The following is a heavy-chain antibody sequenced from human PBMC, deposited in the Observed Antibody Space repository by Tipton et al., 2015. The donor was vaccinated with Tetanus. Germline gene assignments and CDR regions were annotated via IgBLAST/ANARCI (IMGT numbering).Heavy chain of an antibody. J-gene: IGHJ4*02. CDR2: IYNSGST. CDR1: GGSISTGGYY. D-gene: IGHD1-26*01. CDR3: ARDQARGARGWNYFDY. V-gene: IGHV4-31*03. Sequence: GLVKPSQTLSLTCTVSGGSISTGGYYWSWIRQHPGKGLEWIGDIYNSGSTYYNPSLKSRVTISVDTSENHFSLKLNSVTAADTAVYYCARDQARGARGWNYFDYWGQGTLVTVSS.